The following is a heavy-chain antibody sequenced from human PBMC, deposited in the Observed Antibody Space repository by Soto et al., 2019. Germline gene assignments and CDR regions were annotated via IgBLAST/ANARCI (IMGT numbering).Heavy chain of an antibody. Sequence: PGGSLRLSCVASGFIFTTYGMHWVRQAPGKGLEWVAVTSYDGSNKYYADSVKGRFTISRDNSRYTLYLGMNSLRAEDTAVYYCARDRRADTPFFDYWGQGTLVTVSS. D-gene: IGHD6-19*01. CDR1: GFIFTTYG. J-gene: IGHJ4*02. CDR3: ARDRRADTPFFDY. CDR2: TSYDGSNK. V-gene: IGHV3-30*03.